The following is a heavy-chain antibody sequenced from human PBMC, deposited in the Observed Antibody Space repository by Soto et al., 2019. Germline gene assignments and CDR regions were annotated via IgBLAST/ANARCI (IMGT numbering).Heavy chain of an antibody. CDR1: GFTFDYYA. J-gene: IGHJ6*02. CDR3: VRDHSXGIVMVGGDYDYFGMDV. CDR2: VSWNSDTI. V-gene: IGHV3-9*01. D-gene: IGHD3-10*01. Sequence: PGGSLRLSCAASGFTFDYYAMHWVRQAPGKGLEWVSGVSWNSDTIGYADSVKGRFGISRDNAKNALYLQMNSLRPEDTALYFCVRDHSXGIVMVGGDYDYFGMDVWGQGTTVTVSS.